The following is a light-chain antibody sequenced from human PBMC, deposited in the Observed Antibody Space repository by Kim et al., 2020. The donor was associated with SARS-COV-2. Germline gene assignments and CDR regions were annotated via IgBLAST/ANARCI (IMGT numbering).Light chain of an antibody. Sequence: GASIKLTCTLSSGHNTYAIAWHQQQPEKGPRFLMKVNSDGSHTKGDGIPDRFSGSSSGAERYLTISRLQSEDEADYYCQTWGTGWVFGGGTKLTVL. V-gene: IGLV4-69*02. J-gene: IGLJ3*02. CDR1: SGHNTYA. CDR2: VNSDGSH. CDR3: QTWGTGWV.